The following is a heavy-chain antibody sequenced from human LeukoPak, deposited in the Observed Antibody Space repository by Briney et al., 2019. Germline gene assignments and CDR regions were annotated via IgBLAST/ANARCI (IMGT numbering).Heavy chain of an antibody. CDR2: IFYTGTT. D-gene: IGHD1-26*01. CDR1: GGSISNYY. V-gene: IGHV4-59*01. Sequence: ASETLSLTCTVSGGSISNYYWSWIRQPPGKGLEWIGYIFYTGTTNYNFSLKSRLTISVDTSKNQFSLRLTSVTAADTAVYYCARDQGVGATLAFDIWGQGTMVTVPS. CDR3: ARDQGVGATLAFDI. J-gene: IGHJ3*02.